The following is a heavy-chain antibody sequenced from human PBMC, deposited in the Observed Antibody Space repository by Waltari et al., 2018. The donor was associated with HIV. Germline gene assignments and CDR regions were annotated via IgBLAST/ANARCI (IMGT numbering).Heavy chain of an antibody. V-gene: IGHV4-59*01. D-gene: IGHD3-22*01. CDR3: ARGDSNGYYFDY. CDR2: RYFGGSS. Sequence: QVQLQESGPGLVKPSETLSLTCTVSGDSMSGYYWSWIRQPPGKGLEWIVYRYFGGSSNSNPSLRSRVTISLDTSSNQFSLTVNSVSAADTAIYYCARGDSNGYYFDYWGQGTLVTVSS. CDR1: GDSMSGYY. J-gene: IGHJ4*02.